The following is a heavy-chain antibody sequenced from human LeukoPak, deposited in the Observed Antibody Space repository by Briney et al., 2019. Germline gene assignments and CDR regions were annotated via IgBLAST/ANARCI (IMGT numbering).Heavy chain of an antibody. CDR3: ARASYCSDGSCYSDY. CDR2: ISAYNGNT. CDR1: GYAFTSYS. V-gene: IGHV1-18*01. J-gene: IGHJ4*02. Sequence: ASVKVSCKASGYAFTSYSISWVRQAPGQGLEWMGWISAYNGNTISAQKVKGRVTMTTDTSTSTAYMELRSLKSDDTAVYYCARASYCSDGSCYSDYWGQGTLVTVSS. D-gene: IGHD2-15*01.